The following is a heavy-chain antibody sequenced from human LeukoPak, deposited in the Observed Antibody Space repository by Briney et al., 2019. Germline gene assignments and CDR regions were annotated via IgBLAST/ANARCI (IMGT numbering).Heavy chain of an antibody. CDR3: APDYEDWFDP. CDR2: IYYSGST. CDR1: GGSISSSSYY. J-gene: IGHJ5*02. V-gene: IGHV4-39*07. D-gene: IGHD4-17*01. Sequence: SETLSLTCTVSGGSISSSSYYWGWIRQPPGKGLEWIGSIYYSGSTYYNPSLKSRVTISVDTSKNQFSLKLSSVTAADTAVYYCAPDYEDWFDPWGQGTLVTVSS.